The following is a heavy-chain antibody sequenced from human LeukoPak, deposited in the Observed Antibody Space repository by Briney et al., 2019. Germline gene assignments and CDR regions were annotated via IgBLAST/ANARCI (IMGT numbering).Heavy chain of an antibody. V-gene: IGHV3-53*01. J-gene: IGHJ4*02. CDR2: IYTGGNT. Sequence: GGSLRLSCAASGFTVSSNYMSWVRQAPGKGLECVSVIYTGGNTYYADSVKGRFIISRDTSKNTLYLQMNSLRAEDTAVYYCARGGVVTRFFDFWGQGALVTVSP. CDR1: GFTVSSNY. D-gene: IGHD3-3*01. CDR3: ARGGVVTRFFDF.